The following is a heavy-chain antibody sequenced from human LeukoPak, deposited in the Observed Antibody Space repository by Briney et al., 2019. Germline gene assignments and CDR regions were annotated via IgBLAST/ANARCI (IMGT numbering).Heavy chain of an antibody. CDR3: ARDTALYRPDAFDI. J-gene: IGHJ3*02. V-gene: IGHV1-2*02. Sequence: ASVKVSCKASGYTFTSYDINWVRQATGQGLEWMGWINPNSGGTNYAQKFQGRVTMTRDTSISTAYMELSRLRSDDTAVYYCARDTALYRPDAFDIWGQGTMVTVSS. CDR1: GYTFTSYD. CDR2: INPNSGGT. D-gene: IGHD2-2*02.